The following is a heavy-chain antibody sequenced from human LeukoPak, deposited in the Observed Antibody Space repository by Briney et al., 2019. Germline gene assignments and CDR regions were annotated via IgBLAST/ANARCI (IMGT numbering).Heavy chain of an antibody. D-gene: IGHD3-16*02. V-gene: IGHV4-34*01. CDR3: ARGRTTYDYVWGSYRPPDY. J-gene: IGHJ4*02. CDR2: INHRGST. Sequence: SETLSLTCAVYGGSFSGYYWKWIRQPPGKGLEWIGEINHRGSTNYNPSLKSRVTISLDTSKNQFSLKLNSVTAADTAVYYCARGRTTYDYVWGSYRPPDYWGQGTLVTVSS. CDR1: GGSFSGYY.